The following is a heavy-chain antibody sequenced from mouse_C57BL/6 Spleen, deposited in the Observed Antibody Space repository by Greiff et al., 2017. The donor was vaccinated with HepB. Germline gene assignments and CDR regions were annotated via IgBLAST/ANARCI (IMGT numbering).Heavy chain of an antibody. V-gene: IGHV3-6*01. CDR1: GYSITSGYY. D-gene: IGHD2-4*01. CDR2: ISYDGSN. J-gene: IGHJ4*01. Sequence: VQLQQSGPGLVKPSQSLSLTCSVTGYSITSGYYWNWIRQFPGNKLEWMGYISYDGSNNYNPSLKNRISITRDTSKNQFFLKLNSVTTEDTATYYCASYYDYPYYAMDYWGQGTSVTVSS. CDR3: ASYYDYPYYAMDY.